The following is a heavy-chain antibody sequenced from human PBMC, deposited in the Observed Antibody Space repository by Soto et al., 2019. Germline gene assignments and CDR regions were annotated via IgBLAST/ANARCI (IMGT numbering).Heavy chain of an antibody. J-gene: IGHJ5*02. Sequence: ASVKVSCKXSGYTFTGYYMHWVRQAPGQGLEWMGWINPNSGGTNYAQKFQGRVTMTRDTSISTAYMELSRLRSDDTAVYYCARDPDSSGYYSEGWFDPWGQGTLVTVSS. CDR2: INPNSGGT. CDR3: ARDPDSSGYYSEGWFDP. CDR1: GYTFTGYY. D-gene: IGHD3-22*01. V-gene: IGHV1-2*02.